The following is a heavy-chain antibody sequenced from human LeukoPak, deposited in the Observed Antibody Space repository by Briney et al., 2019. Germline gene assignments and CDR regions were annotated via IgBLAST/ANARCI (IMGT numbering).Heavy chain of an antibody. CDR2: IHPGEYER. D-gene: IGHD6-25*01. Sequence: GESLKISCKASGYRFTSYWIGWVRQMPGKGLEWMGVIHPGEYERRYSPSFEGQVTISADKSISTAYMQWSSLKASDTAMYYCARRTDSGWKWFDPWGQGTLVTVSS. CDR1: GYRFTSYW. V-gene: IGHV5-51*01. CDR3: ARRTDSGWKWFDP. J-gene: IGHJ5*02.